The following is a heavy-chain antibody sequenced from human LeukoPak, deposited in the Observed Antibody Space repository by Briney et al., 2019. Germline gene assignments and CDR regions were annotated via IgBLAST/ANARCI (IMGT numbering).Heavy chain of an antibody. CDR1: GGSISSGSYY. Sequence: PSETLSLTCTVSGGSISSGSYYWSWIRQPAGKGLEWIGRFYTSGSTNYNPSLKSRVTISVDTSKNQFSLKLSSVTAADTAVYYCARVLLGDYDILTGWDWYFDLWGRGTLVTVSS. V-gene: IGHV4-61*02. CDR3: ARVLLGDYDILTGWDWYFDL. D-gene: IGHD3-9*01. CDR2: FYTSGST. J-gene: IGHJ2*01.